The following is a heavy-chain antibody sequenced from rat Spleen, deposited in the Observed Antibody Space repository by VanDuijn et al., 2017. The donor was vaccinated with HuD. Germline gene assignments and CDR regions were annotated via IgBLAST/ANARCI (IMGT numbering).Heavy chain of an antibody. J-gene: IGHJ2*01. CDR1: GFTFNNYW. V-gene: IGHV5-31*01. D-gene: IGHD1-2*01. CDR2: ITNTGGNI. Sequence: EVQLVESGGGLVQPGRSLKLSCVASGFTFNNYWMTWIRQAPGKGLEWVASITNTGGNIYYPDSVKGRFTISRDTAQNTQYLQMDSLRSEDTATYFCARRDFSSFIYAFFDYWGQGVMVTVSS. CDR3: ARRDFSSFIYAFFDY.